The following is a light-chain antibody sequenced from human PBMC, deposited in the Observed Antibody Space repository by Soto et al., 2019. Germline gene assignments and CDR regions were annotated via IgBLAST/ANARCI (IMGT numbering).Light chain of an antibody. CDR1: SSNIGAGYE. CDR3: QSYVNSPTADEV. J-gene: IGLJ7*01. V-gene: IGLV1-40*01. CDR2: GNT. Sequence: QSVLTQPPSVSGAPGQSVTISCTGSSSNIGAGYEVHWYQHLPGKAPKLLIYGNTNRPSGVPDRFSGSKSGTSASLAVTGLQAEDEAHCYCQSYVNSPTADEVFGGG.